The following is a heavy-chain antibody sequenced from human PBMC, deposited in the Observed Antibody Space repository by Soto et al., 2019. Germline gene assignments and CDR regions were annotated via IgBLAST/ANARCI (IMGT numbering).Heavy chain of an antibody. CDR3: ARGLLLWLDY. CDR2: INHSGST. CDR1: GGSFSGYY. D-gene: IGHD2-21*01. V-gene: IGHV4-34*01. Sequence: KTSETLSLTCAVYGGSFSGYYWSWVRQPPGKGLEWIGEINHSGSTNYNPSLKSRVTISVDTSKNQFSLKLSSVTAADTAVYYCARGLLLWLDYWGQGTLVTVS. J-gene: IGHJ4*02.